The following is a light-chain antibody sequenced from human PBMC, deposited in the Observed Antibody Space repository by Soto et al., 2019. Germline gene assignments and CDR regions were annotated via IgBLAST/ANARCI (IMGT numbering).Light chain of an antibody. CDR2: GTS. V-gene: IGKV3-20*01. Sequence: TQSPSTLSASVGDRVTITCRASQSINIWLAWYQQRPGQAPRLLIYGTSSRATGIPDRFSGSGSATDFTLTINRLEPEDFAVYYCQQYGSSPYTFGQGTKLEIK. CDR1: QSINIW. J-gene: IGKJ2*01. CDR3: QQYGSSPYT.